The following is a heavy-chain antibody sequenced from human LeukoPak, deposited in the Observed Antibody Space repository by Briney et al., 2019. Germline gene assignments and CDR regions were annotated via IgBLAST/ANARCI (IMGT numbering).Heavy chain of an antibody. CDR2: IIPIFGTA. D-gene: IGHD5-12*01. CDR3: ARPTQVIDIVATIIY. V-gene: IGHV1-69*05. Sequence: SVKVSCKASGGTFSTYAICWVRQAPGQGLEWMGGIIPIFGTANYAQKFQGRVTLTTDESTSTAYMELSSLRSEDTAVYYCARPTQVIDIVATIIYWGQGTLVTVSS. CDR1: GGTFSTYA. J-gene: IGHJ4*02.